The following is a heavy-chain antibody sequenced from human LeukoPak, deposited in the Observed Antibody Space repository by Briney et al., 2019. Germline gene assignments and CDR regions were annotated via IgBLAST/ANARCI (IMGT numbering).Heavy chain of an antibody. Sequence: SVKVSCKASGGTFSSYAISWVRQAPGQGLEWMGGIIPIFGTANYAQKFQGRVTITTDESTSTAYMELSSLRSEDTAVYYCARDRGGSYPHDAFDIWGQGTMVTVSS. V-gene: IGHV1-69*05. CDR3: ARDRGGSYPHDAFDI. CDR2: IIPIFGTA. CDR1: GGTFSSYA. D-gene: IGHD1-26*01. J-gene: IGHJ3*02.